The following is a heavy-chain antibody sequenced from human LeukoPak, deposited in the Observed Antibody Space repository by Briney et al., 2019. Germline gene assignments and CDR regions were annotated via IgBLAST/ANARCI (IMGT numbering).Heavy chain of an antibody. CDR1: GFTFDDYG. J-gene: IGHJ6*02. CDR2: INWNGGST. Sequence: GGSLRLSCAASGFTFDDYGMSWVRQAPGKGLEWVSGINWNGGSTGYADSVKGRFTISRDNAKNSLYLQMNSLRAEDTALYHCARASHDYYGSGRHEDYYYGMDVWGQGTTVTVSS. V-gene: IGHV3-20*01. D-gene: IGHD3-10*01. CDR3: ARASHDYYGSGRHEDYYYGMDV.